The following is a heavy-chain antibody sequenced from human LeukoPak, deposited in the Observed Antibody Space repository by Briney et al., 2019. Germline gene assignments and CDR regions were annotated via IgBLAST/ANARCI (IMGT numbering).Heavy chain of an antibody. J-gene: IGHJ4*02. CDR1: GFTFSGSA. CDR3: TRSEGNGFDY. Sequence: GGSLRLSCAASGFTFSGSAMHWVRQASGKGLEWVGRIRSKANSNATAYAASVKGKFTISRDDSENTVYLQMNSLKTEDTAVYYCTRSEGNGFDYWGQGALVTVSS. CDR2: IRSKANSNAT. D-gene: IGHD1-1*01. V-gene: IGHV3-73*01.